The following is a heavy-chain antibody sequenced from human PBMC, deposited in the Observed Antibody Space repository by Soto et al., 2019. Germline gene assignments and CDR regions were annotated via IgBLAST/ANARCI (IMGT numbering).Heavy chain of an antibody. CDR3: ARHRGELHPKYWYFDL. D-gene: IGHD1-26*01. J-gene: IGHJ2*01. CDR2: IYYSGST. V-gene: IGHV4-39*01. Sequence: QLQLQESGPGLVKPSETLSLTCTVSGGSISSSSYYWGWIRQPPGKGLEWIGSIYYSGSTYYNPSLKSRVTISVDTSKNQFSLKLSSVTAADTAVYYCARHRGELHPKYWYFDLWGRGTLVTVSS. CDR1: GGSISSSSYY.